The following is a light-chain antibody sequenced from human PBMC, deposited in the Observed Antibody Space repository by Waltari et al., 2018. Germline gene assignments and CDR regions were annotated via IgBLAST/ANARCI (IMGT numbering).Light chain of an antibody. J-gene: IGLJ2*01. CDR3: QVWDSDSDHVL. Sequence: SVVLSQPPSVSAAPGQTATISCGKNNIEKQYVQWYQQRPGQAPELVVYDDTDRPAGIPERFSGSSSGNTATLTISRVEAGDEADYYCQVWDSDSDHVLFGGGTRLTVL. V-gene: IGLV3-21*02. CDR2: DDT. CDR1: NIEKQY.